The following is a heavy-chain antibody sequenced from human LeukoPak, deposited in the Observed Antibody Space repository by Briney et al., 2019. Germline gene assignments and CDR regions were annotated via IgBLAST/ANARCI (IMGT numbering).Heavy chain of an antibody. V-gene: IGHV1-69*05. D-gene: IGHD3-3*01. CDR3: ARLLRRSGYYPDY. Sequence: SVKVSCKASGGTFSSYAISWVRQAPGHGLEWMGGIIPIFGTANYAQKFRGTVTITTDESTSTAYMELSSLRSEDTAVYYCARLLRRSGYYPDYWGQGTLVTVSS. J-gene: IGHJ4*02. CDR1: GGTFSSYA. CDR2: IIPIFGTA.